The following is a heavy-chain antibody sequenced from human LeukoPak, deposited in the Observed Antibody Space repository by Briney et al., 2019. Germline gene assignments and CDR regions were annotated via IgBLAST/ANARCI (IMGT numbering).Heavy chain of an antibody. CDR3: ARAPTVEGGMDV. CDR2: ISSSGSTI. CDR1: GFTFSSYE. V-gene: IGHV3-48*03. D-gene: IGHD4-23*01. Sequence: PGGSLRLSCAASGFTFSSYEMNWVRQAPGKGLEWVSYISSSGSTIYYADSVKGRFTISRDNAKNSLYLQMNSLRAEDTAVYYCARAPTVEGGMDVRGQGTTVTVSS. J-gene: IGHJ6*02.